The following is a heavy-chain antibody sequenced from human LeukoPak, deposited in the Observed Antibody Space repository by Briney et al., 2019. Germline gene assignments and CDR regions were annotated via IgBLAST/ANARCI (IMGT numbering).Heavy chain of an antibody. CDR2: ISSSSSYI. J-gene: IGHJ4*02. CDR1: GFTFSSYS. D-gene: IGHD5-18*01. V-gene: IGHV3-21*04. CDR3: AKDQGYSYGHFDY. Sequence: GGSLRLSCAASGFTFSSYSMNWVRQAPGKGLEWVSSISSSSSYIYYADSVKGRFTISRDNAKNSLYLQMNSLRAEDTAVYYCAKDQGYSYGHFDYWGQGTLVTVSS.